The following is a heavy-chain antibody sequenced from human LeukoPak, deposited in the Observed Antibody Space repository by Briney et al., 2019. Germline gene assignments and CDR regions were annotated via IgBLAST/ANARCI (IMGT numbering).Heavy chain of an antibody. CDR3: ARGGAARLHFQN. D-gene: IGHD6-6*01. CDR1: GGSISTYY. CDR2: IYHSGST. Sequence: PSETLSLTCTVSGGSISTYYWNWIRQPPGKGLEWIGYIYHSGSTNYNPSLQSRVTISVDTSKNQFSLNLNSVTAADTAVYYCARGGAARLHFQNWGQGTWSPSPQ. J-gene: IGHJ1*01. V-gene: IGHV4-59*01.